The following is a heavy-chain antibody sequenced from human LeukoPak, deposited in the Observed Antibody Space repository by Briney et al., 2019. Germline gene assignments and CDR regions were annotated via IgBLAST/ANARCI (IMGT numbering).Heavy chain of an antibody. V-gene: IGHV1-2*02. CDR3: AAPYCSSTSCDAYYYYYMDV. CDR2: INPNSGGT. D-gene: IGHD2-2*01. CDR1: GYTFTGYY. Sequence: DSVKVSCKASGYTFTGYYMHWVRQAPGQGLEWMGWINPNSGGTNYAQKFQGRVTMTRDTSISTAYMELSRLRSDDTAVYYCAAPYCSSTSCDAYYYYYMDVWGKGTTVTVSS. J-gene: IGHJ6*03.